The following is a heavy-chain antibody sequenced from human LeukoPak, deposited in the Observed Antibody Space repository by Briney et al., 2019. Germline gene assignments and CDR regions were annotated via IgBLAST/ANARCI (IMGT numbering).Heavy chain of an antibody. Sequence: GGSLRLSCAASGFTFSSYSMNWVRQAPGKGLEWVSYISSSSSSIYYADSVKGRFTISRDNAKNSLYLQINSLRAEDTAVYYCAKEPAAAYFDYWGQGTLVTVSS. CDR1: GFTFSSYS. J-gene: IGHJ4*02. CDR3: AKEPAAAYFDY. V-gene: IGHV3-48*01. D-gene: IGHD6-13*01. CDR2: ISSSSSSI.